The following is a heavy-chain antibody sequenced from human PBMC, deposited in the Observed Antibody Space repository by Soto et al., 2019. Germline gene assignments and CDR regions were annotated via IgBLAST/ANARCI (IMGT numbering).Heavy chain of an antibody. CDR2: IYYSGST. J-gene: IGHJ4*02. CDR3: ARGLVAVTAIFNYFAY. D-gene: IGHD2-21*02. CDR1: GGSVSSGSYY. Sequence: QVQLQESGPGLVKPSETLSLTCTVSGGSVSSGSYYWSWIRQPPGKGLEWIGYIYYSGSTNYNPSLKSRVTISVDTSKEQFSLKLSSVTAADTAVYYCARGLVAVTAIFNYFAYWGQGTLVPVSS. V-gene: IGHV4-61*01.